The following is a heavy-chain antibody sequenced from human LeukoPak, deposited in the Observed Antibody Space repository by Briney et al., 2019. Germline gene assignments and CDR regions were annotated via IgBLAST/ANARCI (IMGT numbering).Heavy chain of an antibody. CDR3: TRVGYIDEGIDY. Sequence: GGSLRVSCVASGFPFSSYWMSWVRQAPGKGLEWVANIKQDGSKRSYVDSVKGRFTISRDNAKNSLYLQMNSLRAEDTAIYYCTRVGYIDEGIDYWGQGTLVTVSS. CDR1: GFPFSSYW. J-gene: IGHJ4*02. D-gene: IGHD5-24*01. V-gene: IGHV3-7*04. CDR2: IKQDGSKR.